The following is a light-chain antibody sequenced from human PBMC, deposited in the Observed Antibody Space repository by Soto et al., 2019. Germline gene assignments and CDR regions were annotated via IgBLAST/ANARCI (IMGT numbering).Light chain of an antibody. CDR2: GAS. Sequence: EIVMTQSPATLSVSPGERATLSCRASQSVSSNLAWYQQKPGQAPRLLIYGASTWATGIPARFSGSGSGTEFTLTISSLQSEDFAVYYCQQYNNWPREFGQGTKVEIK. V-gene: IGKV3-15*01. J-gene: IGKJ1*01. CDR1: QSVSSN. CDR3: QQYNNWPRE.